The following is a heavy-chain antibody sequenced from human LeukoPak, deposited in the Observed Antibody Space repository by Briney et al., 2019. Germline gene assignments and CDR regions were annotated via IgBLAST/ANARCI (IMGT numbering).Heavy chain of an antibody. CDR3: ARDGRGYSYGFE. D-gene: IGHD5-18*01. V-gene: IGHV4-39*07. Sequence: PSETLSLTCTVSGGSISSSSYYWGWIRQPPGKGLEWIGSIYYSGSTYYNPSLKSRVTISVDTSKNQFSLKLSSVTAADTAVYYCARDGRGYSYGFEWGQGTLVTVSS. CDR2: IYYSGST. CDR1: GGSISSSSYY. J-gene: IGHJ4*02.